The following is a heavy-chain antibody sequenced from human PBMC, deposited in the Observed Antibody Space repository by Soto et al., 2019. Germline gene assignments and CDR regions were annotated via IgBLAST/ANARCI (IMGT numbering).Heavy chain of an antibody. J-gene: IGHJ6*02. Sequence: QVQLQESGPGLVKPSGTLSLTCGVSGDSITSTNLWSWVRQPPGGGLEWIGDIYHSGTTHYNPSLKSRITILLDESKNQFSLTLNSVPAADTAVYYCARLKGPDHSGFDVWGQGTTVSVFS. CDR2: IYHSGTT. V-gene: IGHV4-4*02. CDR3: ARLKGPDHSGFDV. CDR1: GDSITSTNL.